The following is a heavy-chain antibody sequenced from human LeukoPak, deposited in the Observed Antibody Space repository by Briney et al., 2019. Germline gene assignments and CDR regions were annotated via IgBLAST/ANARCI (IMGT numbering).Heavy chain of an antibody. D-gene: IGHD3-22*01. V-gene: IGHV3-21*01. Sequence: GGSLRLSCAASGFTFSSYTTNWVRQAPGKGLEWVSSISSGSSYIYYADSMKGRFTVSRDNAKNSLYLQMNSLRAEDTAVFYCARDHRSYYYDSSGYYSRLGYGMDVWGQGTTVTVSS. CDR1: GFTFSSYT. J-gene: IGHJ6*02. CDR2: ISSGSSYI. CDR3: ARDHRSYYYDSSGYYSRLGYGMDV.